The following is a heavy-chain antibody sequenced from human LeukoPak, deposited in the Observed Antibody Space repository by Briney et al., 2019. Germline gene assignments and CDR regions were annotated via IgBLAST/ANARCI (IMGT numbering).Heavy chain of an antibody. CDR3: ARDSLFANIVVVPAANFDY. D-gene: IGHD2-2*01. CDR1: GFTFSDYY. V-gene: IGHV3-11*04. CDR2: ISSSGSTI. J-gene: IGHJ4*02. Sequence: PGGSLRLSCAASGFTFSDYYMSWIRQAPGKGLEWVSYISSSGSTIYYADSVKGRFTISRDNAKNSLYLQMNSLRAEDTAVYYCARDSLFANIVVVPAANFDYWGQGTLVTVSS.